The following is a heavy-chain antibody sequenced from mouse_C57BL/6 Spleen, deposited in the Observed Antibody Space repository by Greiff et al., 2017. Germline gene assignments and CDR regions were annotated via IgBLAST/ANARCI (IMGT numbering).Heavy chain of an antibody. CDR2: IDPSDSYT. Sequence: QVQLQQPGAELVKPGASVKLSCKASGYTFTSYWMQWVKQRPGQGLEWIGEIDPSDSYTNYNQKFKGKATLTVDTSSSTAYMQLSSLTSEDSAVYYCARSGDYGPWFAYWGQGTLVTVSA. J-gene: IGHJ3*01. D-gene: IGHD2-4*01. V-gene: IGHV1-50*01. CDR3: ARSGDYGPWFAY. CDR1: GYTFTSYW.